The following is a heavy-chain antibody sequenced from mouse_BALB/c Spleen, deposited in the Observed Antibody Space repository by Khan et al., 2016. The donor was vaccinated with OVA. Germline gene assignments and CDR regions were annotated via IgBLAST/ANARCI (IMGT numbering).Heavy chain of an antibody. CDR2: IYPSDSYN. D-gene: IGHD1-1*02. CDR1: GYTFTNYW. CDR3: TREGGDGSSVDY. Sequence: QVQLQQSGIELVRPGASVKLSCKASGYTFTNYWINWVKQRPGQGLEWIGNIYPSDSYNNSNQRFKDKATLPVDKSSSTAYLLLSSPTSEDSSVSYGTREGGDGSSVDYWGQGTRVTVSA. V-gene: IGHV1-69*02. J-gene: IGHJ3*01.